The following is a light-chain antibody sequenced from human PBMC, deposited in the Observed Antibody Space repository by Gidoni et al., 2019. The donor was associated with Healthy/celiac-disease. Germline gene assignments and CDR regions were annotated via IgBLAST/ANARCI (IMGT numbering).Light chain of an antibody. CDR3: MQSLQTPRS. CDR1: QSLLHSNGYNY. CDR2: LGS. Sequence: DIVMSQSPLALPVTPGEPASISGRSSQSLLHSNGYNYLDWYLQKPGQSPQLLIYLGSNRDSGVPDRFSGSGSGTDFTLKISSVEAEDVGVYYCMQSLQTPRSFGQGTKLEIK. J-gene: IGKJ2*01. V-gene: IGKV2-28*01.